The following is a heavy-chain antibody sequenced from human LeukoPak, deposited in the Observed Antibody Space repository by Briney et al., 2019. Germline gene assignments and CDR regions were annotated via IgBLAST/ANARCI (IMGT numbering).Heavy chain of an antibody. CDR2: MNPNTGDT. D-gene: IGHD1-26*01. CDR1: GYTFTGYD. J-gene: IGHJ4*02. V-gene: IGHV1-8*01. CDR3: TRGSLSGSSRDY. Sequence: ASVKVSCKASGYTFTGYDVNWVRQATGQGLEWMGWMNPNTGDTGYAQKFQGRVTMTRNSSIDTAYMELSGLRSEDTAVYYCTRGSLSGSSRDYWGQGTLLTVSS.